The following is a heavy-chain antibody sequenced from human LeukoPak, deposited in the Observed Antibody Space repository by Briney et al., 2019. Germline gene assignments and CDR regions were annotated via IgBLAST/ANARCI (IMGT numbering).Heavy chain of an antibody. Sequence: PGGSLRLSCAASGFTFSSYAMHWVRQAPGKGLEWVAVISYDGSNKYYADSVKGRFTISRDNSKNTLYLQMNSLRAEDTAVYYCARDTSDHGSYYYGMDVWGQGTTVTVSS. D-gene: IGHD2-21*02. CDR1: GFTFSSYA. CDR3: ARDTSDHGSYYYGMDV. CDR2: ISYDGSNK. J-gene: IGHJ6*02. V-gene: IGHV3-30-3*01.